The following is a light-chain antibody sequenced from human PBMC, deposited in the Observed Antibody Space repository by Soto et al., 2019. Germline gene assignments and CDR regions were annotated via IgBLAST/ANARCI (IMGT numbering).Light chain of an antibody. CDR3: QTWDTGIRV. J-gene: IGLJ3*02. Sequence: QSVLTQSPSASASLGASVRLTCTLSSGHSSNAIAWHQQQPDKGPRFLMKVNSDGSHSRGDEIPDRFTGSRSGAERYLTISSLQSEDEADYYCQTWDTGIRVFGGGTKVTVL. V-gene: IGLV4-69*01. CDR2: VNSDGSH. CDR1: SGHSSNA.